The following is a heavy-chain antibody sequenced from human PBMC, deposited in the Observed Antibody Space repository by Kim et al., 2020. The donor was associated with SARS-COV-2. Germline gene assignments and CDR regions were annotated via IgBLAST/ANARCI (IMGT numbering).Heavy chain of an antibody. CDR1: GFTFDSYA. CDR3: AKRPPDLDYFDK. J-gene: IGHJ4*02. V-gene: IGHV3-23*01. CDR2: IGSGGNT. Sequence: GGSLRLSCATSGFTFDSYAMSWARRAPGKGLEWVSSIGSGGNTYFADSVKGRFTISRDNSKKTLYLQMNSLRADDTAIYYCAKRPPDLDYFDKWGQGTLVTVSS.